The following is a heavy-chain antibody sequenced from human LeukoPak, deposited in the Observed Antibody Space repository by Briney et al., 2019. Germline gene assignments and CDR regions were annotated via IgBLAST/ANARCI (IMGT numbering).Heavy chain of an antibody. Sequence: GGSLRLSCSASGFTFSSYAMHWVRQAPGKGLEYVSAISSNGGSTYYADSVKGRFTISRDNSKNTLYLLMSSLRAEDTAVYYCARYSSGWYYYWGQGTLVTVSS. CDR2: ISSNGGST. D-gene: IGHD6-19*01. CDR3: ARYSSGWYYY. V-gene: IGHV3-64D*06. J-gene: IGHJ4*02. CDR1: GFTFSSYA.